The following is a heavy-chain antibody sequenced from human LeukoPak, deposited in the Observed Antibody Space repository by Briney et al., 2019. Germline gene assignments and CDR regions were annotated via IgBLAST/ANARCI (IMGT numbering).Heavy chain of an antibody. CDR2: ISSSSTYM. J-gene: IGHJ3*02. Sequence: GGSLRLSCAASGFTFSSYSMNWVRQAPGKGLEWVSSISSSSTYMYYAASVRGRFTISRDNAKNSLYLQMNSLRAEDTAVYYCARIPDYGEPHDAFDIWGQGTMVTVSS. D-gene: IGHD4-17*01. CDR3: ARIPDYGEPHDAFDI. CDR1: GFTFSSYS. V-gene: IGHV3-21*01.